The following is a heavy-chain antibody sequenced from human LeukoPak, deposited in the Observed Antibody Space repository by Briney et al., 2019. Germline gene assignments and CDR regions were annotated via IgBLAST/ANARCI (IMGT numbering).Heavy chain of an antibody. CDR3: ARVRYYAEVLYFHH. CDR1: GFTVSSDY. V-gene: IGHV3-53*01. Sequence: GGSLRLSCAVSGFTVSSDYMTWVRQAPGKGLEWVSSIYSSGGKYYADSVKGRFTISRDDSKNTVYLQMNSLRAEDTAVYYCARVRYYAEVLYFHHWGQGTLVTVSS. J-gene: IGHJ1*01. D-gene: IGHD4-17*01. CDR2: IYSSGGK.